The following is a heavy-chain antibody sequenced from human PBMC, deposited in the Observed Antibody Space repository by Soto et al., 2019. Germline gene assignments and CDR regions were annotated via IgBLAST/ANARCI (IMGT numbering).Heavy chain of an antibody. D-gene: IGHD6-13*01. Sequence: ETLSLTCAVSVYSISSGYYWGWIRQPPGKGLEWIGSIYHSGSTYYNPSLKSRVTISVDTSKNQFSLKLSSVTAADTAVYYCASIAADGKFSALGQGTLVTVSS. V-gene: IGHV4-38-2*01. CDR2: IYHSGST. J-gene: IGHJ5*02. CDR3: ASIAADGKFSA. CDR1: VYSISSGYY.